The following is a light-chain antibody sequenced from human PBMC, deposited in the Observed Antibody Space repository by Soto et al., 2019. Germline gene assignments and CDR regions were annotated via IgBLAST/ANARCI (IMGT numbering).Light chain of an antibody. CDR2: DVT. CDR3: SSYTSSYTFVV. CDR1: GSDIGDYDY. J-gene: IGLJ2*01. Sequence: QSALTQPRSVSGSPGQSVTISCTATGSDIGDYDYVSWYQQHPGKAPRLMLYDVTKRPSGVPRRFSGSKSGYTASLTISGLQAEDEADYHCSSYTSSYTFVVFGGGTKLTVL. V-gene: IGLV2-11*01.